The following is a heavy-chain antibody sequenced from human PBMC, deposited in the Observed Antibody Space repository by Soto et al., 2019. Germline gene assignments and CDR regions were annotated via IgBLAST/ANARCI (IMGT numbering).Heavy chain of an antibody. CDR1: GYSFTSYW. CDR3: ARHLPVDLVGVDADYYYGMDV. D-gene: IGHD3-3*01. Sequence: GESLKISCNGSGYSFTSYWISWVRQMPGKGLEWMGRIDPSDSYTNYSPSFQGHVTISADKSISTAYLQWSSLKASDTAMYYCARHLPVDLVGVDADYYYGMDVWGQGTTVTVYS. CDR2: IDPSDSYT. V-gene: IGHV5-10-1*01. J-gene: IGHJ6*02.